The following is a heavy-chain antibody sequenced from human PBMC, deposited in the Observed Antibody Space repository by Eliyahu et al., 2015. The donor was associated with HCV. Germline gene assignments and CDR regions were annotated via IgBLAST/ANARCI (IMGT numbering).Heavy chain of an antibody. D-gene: IGHD3-9*01. J-gene: IGHJ4*02. CDR2: ISWNSGSI. V-gene: IGHV3-9*01. Sequence: EVQLVESGGGLVQPGRSLRLSCAASGFTFDDYAXHWVRQAPGKGLEGVSGISWNSGSIGYADSVKGRFTISRDNAKNSLYLQMNSLRAEDTALYYCAKEVYYDILTGYSGGFDYWGQGTLVTVSS. CDR3: AKEVYYDILTGYSGGFDY. CDR1: GFTFDDYA.